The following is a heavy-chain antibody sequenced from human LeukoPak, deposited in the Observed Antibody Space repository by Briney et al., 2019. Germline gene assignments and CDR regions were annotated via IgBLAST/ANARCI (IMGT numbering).Heavy chain of an antibody. V-gene: IGHV3-23*01. J-gene: IGHJ4*01. CDR3: AKGIYSSGWSYFDY. Sequence: GGSLRLSCAASGISFNNYGMSWVRQAPGKGLEWVSGISGSGGSTYYADSVKGRFTISRDNSKNTLYLQMNSLRAEDTAVYYCAKGIYSSGWSYFDYWGHGTLVTVSS. CDR2: ISGSGGST. D-gene: IGHD6-19*01. CDR1: GISFNNYG.